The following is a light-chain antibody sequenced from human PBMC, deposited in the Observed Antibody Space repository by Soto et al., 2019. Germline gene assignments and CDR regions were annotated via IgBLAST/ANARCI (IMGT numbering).Light chain of an antibody. J-gene: IGKJ5*01. CDR3: HHYNSWRGT. V-gene: IGKV3-15*01. CDR1: QTVDTM. CDR2: VTS. Sequence: EIVMTQSPCTLSVSPGERATLSCRASQTVDTMVAWYQQKPGQAPRLLVYVTSTRATGIPARFSGSGSGTESPLTISRLQSEYCGDYVSHHYNSWRGTFGQGTRLEIK.